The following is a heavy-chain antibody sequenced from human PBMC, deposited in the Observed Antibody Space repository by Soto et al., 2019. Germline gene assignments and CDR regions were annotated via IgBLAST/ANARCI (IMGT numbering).Heavy chain of an antibody. CDR2: IAPFNGNP. Sequence: QVQLVQSGAEVKRPGASVKVSCRASGYIFNHYGINWVRQAPGQGLEWVGLIAPFNGNPNSLQTLQDRISMTIDTSARTAYLEGRSLTSADTGVYFCAREGGSSTYYPLELDYWGQGTLVTVSS. D-gene: IGHD2-2*01. CDR1: GYIFNHYG. J-gene: IGHJ4*02. CDR3: AREGGSSTYYPLELDY. V-gene: IGHV1-18*04.